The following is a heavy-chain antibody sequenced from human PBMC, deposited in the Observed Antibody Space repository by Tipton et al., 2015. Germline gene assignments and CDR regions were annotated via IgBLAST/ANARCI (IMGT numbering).Heavy chain of an antibody. V-gene: IGHV4-59*11. CDR1: GDAISSHY. CDR2: IYYSGST. CDR3: ARLRETYGSDSDNWFGP. Sequence: TLSLTCNVSGDAISSHYWSWIRQPPGKGLEWIGNIYYSGSTKYNPSPKSRVTISVDTSKNQFSLKLSSVTAADTAVYYCARLRETYGSDSDNWFGPWGQGTLVTFSS. D-gene: IGHD3-10*01. J-gene: IGHJ5*02.